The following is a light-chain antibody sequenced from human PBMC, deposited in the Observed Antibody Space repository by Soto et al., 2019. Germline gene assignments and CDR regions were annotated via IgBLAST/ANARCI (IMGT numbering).Light chain of an antibody. CDR2: KAS. J-gene: IGKJ1*01. V-gene: IGKV1-5*03. CDR3: QQYNSYSPT. Sequence: DIQMTQSPSTLSASVGDRVTITCRASQSISTWLARYQQKPGKAPKVLIYKASSLESGVPSRFSGSGSGTEFTLTISSLQPDDFATYYCQQYNSYSPTFGQGTKVEIK. CDR1: QSISTW.